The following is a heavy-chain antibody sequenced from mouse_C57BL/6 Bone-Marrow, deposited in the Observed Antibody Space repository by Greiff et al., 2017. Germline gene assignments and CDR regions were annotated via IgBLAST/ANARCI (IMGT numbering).Heavy chain of an antibody. CDR1: GYTFTSYD. J-gene: IGHJ3*01. Sequence: QVHVKQSGPELVKPGASVKLSCKASGYTFTSYDINWVKQRPGQGLEWIGWIYPRDGSTKYNGKFKGKGTLTADKSSSTAYMQLSSLTSEDSAVYFCARGAYWGQGTLVTVSA. V-gene: IGHV1-85*01. CDR3: ARGAY. CDR2: IYPRDGST.